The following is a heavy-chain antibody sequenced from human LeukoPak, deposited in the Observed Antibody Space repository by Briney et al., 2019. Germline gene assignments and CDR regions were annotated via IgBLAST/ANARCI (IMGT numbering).Heavy chain of an antibody. J-gene: IGHJ4*02. CDR1: GYTFTGYY. CDR2: INPNNGGT. V-gene: IGHV1-2*02. CDR3: ARDTWDIVVVPSYFDY. D-gene: IGHD2-2*01. Sequence: ASVKVSCKASGYTFTGYYMHWVRQAPGQGLEWMGWINPNNGGTNYAQKFQGRVTMTRDTSISTAYMELSRLRSDDTAVYYCARDTWDIVVVPSYFDYWGQGTLVTVSS.